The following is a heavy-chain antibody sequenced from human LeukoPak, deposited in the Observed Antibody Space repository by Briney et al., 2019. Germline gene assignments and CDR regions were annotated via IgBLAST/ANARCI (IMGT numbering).Heavy chain of an antibody. D-gene: IGHD3-16*01. Sequence: SETLSLTCTVSGGSISSSSYYWSWIRQPPGKGLEWIGYMHYSGSTNYNPSLKSRVTISVDTSKNQISLKLSSVTAADTAVYYCARRNGGNWFDPWGQGTLVTVSS. V-gene: IGHV4-61*05. CDR3: ARRNGGNWFDP. J-gene: IGHJ5*02. CDR2: MHYSGST. CDR1: GGSISSSSYY.